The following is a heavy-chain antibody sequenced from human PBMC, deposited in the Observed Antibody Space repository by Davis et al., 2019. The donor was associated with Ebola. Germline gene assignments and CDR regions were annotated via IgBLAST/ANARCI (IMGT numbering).Heavy chain of an antibody. Sequence: ASVKVSCKASGYTFTSYGISWVRQAPGQGLEWMGWISAYNGNTNYAQKLQGRVTMTTDTFTSTAYMELRSLRSDDTAVYYCARDIYCSGGSCYSVGVDYWGQGTLVTVSS. CDR2: ISAYNGNT. J-gene: IGHJ4*02. CDR3: ARDIYCSGGSCYSVGVDY. V-gene: IGHV1-18*01. D-gene: IGHD2-15*01. CDR1: GYTFTSYG.